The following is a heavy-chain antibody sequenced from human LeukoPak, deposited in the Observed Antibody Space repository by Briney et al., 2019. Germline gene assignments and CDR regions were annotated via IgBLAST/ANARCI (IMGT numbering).Heavy chain of an antibody. D-gene: IGHD2-15*01. J-gene: IGHJ4*02. Sequence: APVKVSCKASGGTFSSYDISGVRQAPGQGVEWMGGIIPIFGTANYAQKFQGRVTITADESTSTAYMELSSLRSEDTAVYYCASLYCSGGSCYFDYWGQGTLVTVSS. CDR3: ASLYCSGGSCYFDY. CDR2: IIPIFGTA. V-gene: IGHV1-69*13. CDR1: GGTFSSYD.